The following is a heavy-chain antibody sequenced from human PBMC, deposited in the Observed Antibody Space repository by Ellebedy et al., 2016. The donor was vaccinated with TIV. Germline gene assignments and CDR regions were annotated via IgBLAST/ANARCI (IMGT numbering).Heavy chain of an antibody. CDR1: GGSISSGGYS. V-gene: IGHV4-30-2*01. Sequence: SETLSLXXAVSGGSISSGGYSWSWIRQPPGKGLEWIGYIYHSGSTYYNPSLKSRVTISVDTSKNQFSLKLSSVTAADTAVYYCACLTGYYLDYYYYGMDVWGQGTTVTVSS. CDR3: ACLTGYYLDYYYYGMDV. D-gene: IGHD3-9*01. CDR2: IYHSGST. J-gene: IGHJ6*02.